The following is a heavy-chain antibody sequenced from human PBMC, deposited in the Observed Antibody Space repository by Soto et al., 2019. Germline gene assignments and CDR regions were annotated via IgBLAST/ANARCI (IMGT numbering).Heavy chain of an antibody. CDR1: EFSFRNYD. D-gene: IGHD1-26*01. V-gene: IGHV3-48*02. Sequence: SLRLSCAASEFSFRNYDINWVRQARGKGLEWISKINYSGSNTYYLDSVKGRFTISRDNSKDTVNLLMNSLRDDDSAMYYCARSRNSAVADSFDFWGQGTLVTVSS. CDR2: INYSGSNT. J-gene: IGHJ4*02. CDR3: ARSRNSAVADSFDF.